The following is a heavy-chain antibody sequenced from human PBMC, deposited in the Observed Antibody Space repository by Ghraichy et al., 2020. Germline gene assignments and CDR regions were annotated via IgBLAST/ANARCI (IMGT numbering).Heavy chain of an antibody. CDR2: IYYSGST. CDR3: AMLTDPAMVRYYYGMDV. J-gene: IGHJ6*02. D-gene: IGHD5-18*01. Sequence: SETLSLTCTVSGGSISSSSYYWGWIRQPPGKGLEWIGSIYYSGSTYYNPFLKSLVTISVDTSKHQFSLKLSSVTAADTAVYYCAMLTDPAMVRYYYGMDVWGQGTTVTVSS. V-gene: IGHV4-39*01. CDR1: GGSISSSSYY.